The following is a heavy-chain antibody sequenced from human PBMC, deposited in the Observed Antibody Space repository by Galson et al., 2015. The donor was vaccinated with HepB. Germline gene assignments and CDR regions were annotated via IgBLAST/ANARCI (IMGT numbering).Heavy chain of an antibody. CDR2: ISYDGSNK. J-gene: IGHJ6*02. Sequence: SCAASGFTFSSYGMHWARQAPGKGLEWVAVISYDGSNKYYADSVKGRFTISRDNSKNTLYLQMNSLRAEDTAVYYCAKDGTRAYYDFWSGFGYYGMDVWGQGTTVTVSS. D-gene: IGHD3-3*01. V-gene: IGHV3-30*18. CDR1: GFTFSSYG. CDR3: AKDGTRAYYDFWSGFGYYGMDV.